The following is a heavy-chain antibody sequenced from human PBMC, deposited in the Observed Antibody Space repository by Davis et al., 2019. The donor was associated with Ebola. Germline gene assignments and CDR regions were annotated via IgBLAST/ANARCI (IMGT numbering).Heavy chain of an antibody. CDR3: ARETCEWELPRRACGY. D-gene: IGHD1-26*01. Sequence: PGGSLRLSCAASGFTFTSYSMNSVRQAPAKGLEWVSSIRSSGSYIYYADSVKVRFTISRDNAKNSLYLLINRLRAEDTAVYYCARETCEWELPRRACGYWGQGTLVTVSS. V-gene: IGHV3-21*01. J-gene: IGHJ4*02. CDR2: IRSSGSYI. CDR1: GFTFTSYS.